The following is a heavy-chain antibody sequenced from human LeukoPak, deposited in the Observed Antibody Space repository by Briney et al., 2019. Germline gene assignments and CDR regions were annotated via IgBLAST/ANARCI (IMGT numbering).Heavy chain of an antibody. CDR3: ARVRIGQQLDKYYYYAMDV. CDR2: INPNSGGT. V-gene: IGHV1-2*02. D-gene: IGHD6-13*01. Sequence: ASVKVSCKASGGSFGNYAISWVRQAPGQGLEWWGWINPNSGGTNYAQKFQGRVTMTTDTSISTAYMEVSRLRSDDTAVYYCARVRIGQQLDKYYYYAMDVWGQGTTVTVSS. J-gene: IGHJ6*02. CDR1: GGSFGNYA.